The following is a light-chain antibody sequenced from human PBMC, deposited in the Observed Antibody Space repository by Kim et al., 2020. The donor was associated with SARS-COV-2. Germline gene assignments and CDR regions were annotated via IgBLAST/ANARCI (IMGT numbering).Light chain of an antibody. CDR2: DAS. CDR1: QDITNW. CDR3: QQYNRYSP. V-gene: IGKV1-5*01. Sequence: SAAVGDRVTITCRASQDITNWLAWYQQKPGKAPKLLIYDASSLESGVTSRFSGSGSGTEFTLTISSLQPDDFATYYCQQYNRYSPFGQGTKVDIK. J-gene: IGKJ1*01.